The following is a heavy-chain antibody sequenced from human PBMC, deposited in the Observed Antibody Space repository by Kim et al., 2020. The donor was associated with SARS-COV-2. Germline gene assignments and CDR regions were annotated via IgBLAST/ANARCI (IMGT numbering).Heavy chain of an antibody. CDR2: IKRDGGLK. V-gene: IGHV3-7*01. CDR3: ATLGRSNSYSS. CDR1: GFTFSNFW. D-gene: IGHD6-13*01. J-gene: IGHJ5*02. Sequence: GGSLRLSCTASGFTFSNFWLSWVRQAPGKGLEWVANIKRDGGLKYYVDSVKGRFTISRDNAKNSLFLQMNSLRADDTAIYYCATLGRSNSYSSWGQGTLV.